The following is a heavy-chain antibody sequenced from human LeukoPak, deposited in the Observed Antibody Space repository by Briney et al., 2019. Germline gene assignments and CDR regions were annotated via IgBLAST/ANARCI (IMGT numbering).Heavy chain of an antibody. Sequence: PGGSLRLSCAASGFTFSSSWMTWVRQAPGEGLAWVANIKQDGSEIFYVDSVKGRFTMSRDNAKSSLYLQMNSLRAEDTAVYYCAKVGQQLALDHWGQGTLVTVSS. V-gene: IGHV3-7*02. D-gene: IGHD6-13*01. J-gene: IGHJ4*02. CDR2: IKQDGSEI. CDR1: GFTFSSSW. CDR3: AKVGQQLALDH.